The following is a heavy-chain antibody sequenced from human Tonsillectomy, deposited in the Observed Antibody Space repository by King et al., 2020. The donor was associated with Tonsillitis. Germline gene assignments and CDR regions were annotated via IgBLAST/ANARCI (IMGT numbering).Heavy chain of an antibody. Sequence: VQLVESGGGVVQPERSLRLSCVASGFSFTTYGMHWVRQAPGKGLEWVAVIWYDGSNEHYADSVMGRFTISRDNSKNTLYLQMNRLRGEDTAVYYCARVPDRLRIAARPRDRYYYYMDVWGKGTTVTVSS. CDR3: ARVPDRLRIAARPRDRYYYYMDV. CDR2: IWYDGSNE. V-gene: IGHV3-33*08. J-gene: IGHJ6*03. D-gene: IGHD6-6*01. CDR1: GFSFTTYG.